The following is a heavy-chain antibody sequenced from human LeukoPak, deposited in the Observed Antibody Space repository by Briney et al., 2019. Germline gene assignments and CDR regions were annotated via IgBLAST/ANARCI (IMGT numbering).Heavy chain of an antibody. CDR2: ISGSGGST. V-gene: IGHV3-23*01. CDR3: AKAPAPYTYASFDY. Sequence: ETLSLTCTVSGGSISSGGYYWSWVRQAPGKGLEWVSTISGSGGSTYHADSVKGRFTISRDNSKNTLYLQMNSLTAEDTAVYYCAKAPAPYTYASFDYWGQGTLVTVSS. D-gene: IGHD5-18*01. CDR1: GGSISSGGYY. J-gene: IGHJ4*02.